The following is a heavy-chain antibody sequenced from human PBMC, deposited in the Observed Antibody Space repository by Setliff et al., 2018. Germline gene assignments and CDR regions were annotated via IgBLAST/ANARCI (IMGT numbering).Heavy chain of an antibody. D-gene: IGHD5-18*01. CDR1: GGTFRSYG. Sequence: SVKVSCKASGGTFRSYGISWVRQAPGQGLEWMGGTIPSFGSTNYAQKFQGRVTIITDESTSTAYMELSSLTSADTAVYYCAREGVDTRSSTDYRYYMDVWGKGTTVTVSS. CDR3: AREGVDTRSSTDYRYYMDV. J-gene: IGHJ6*03. CDR2: TIPSFGST. V-gene: IGHV1-69*05.